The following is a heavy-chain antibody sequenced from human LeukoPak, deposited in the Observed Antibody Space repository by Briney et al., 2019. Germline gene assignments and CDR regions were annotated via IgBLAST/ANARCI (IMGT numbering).Heavy chain of an antibody. CDR3: ASDAYYYDSSGPGNSFDY. CDR1: GFTFSSYA. Sequence: GGSLRLSCAASGFTFSSYAMHWVRQAPGKGLEWVAVISYDGSNKYYADSVKGRFTISRDNSKNTLYLQMNSLRAEDTAVYYCASDAYYYDSSGPGNSFDYWGQGTLVTVSS. V-gene: IGHV3-30*04. CDR2: ISYDGSNK. J-gene: IGHJ4*02. D-gene: IGHD3-22*01.